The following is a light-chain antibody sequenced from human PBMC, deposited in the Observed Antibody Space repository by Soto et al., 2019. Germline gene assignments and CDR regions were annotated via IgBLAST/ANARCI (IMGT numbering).Light chain of an antibody. V-gene: IGKV3-15*01. J-gene: IGKJ1*01. CDR3: QQYNSYTWT. CDR2: SAS. CDR1: QSVSSY. Sequence: ELAITQSPAPLSLSRGERATLSCTASQSVSSYLAWYQQKPGKAPKLLIYSASSLESGVPARFSGSGSGTEFALTISSLQSEDFAAYYCQQYNSYTWTFGQGTKVDI.